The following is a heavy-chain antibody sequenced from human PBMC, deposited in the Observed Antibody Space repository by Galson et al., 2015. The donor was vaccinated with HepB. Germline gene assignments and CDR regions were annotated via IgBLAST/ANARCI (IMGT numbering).Heavy chain of an antibody. V-gene: IGHV4-39*01. D-gene: IGHD5-12*01. J-gene: IGHJ4*02. CDR2: IYYSGST. CDR1: GDSISTSTSY. CDR3: ARSSDMVATYY. Sequence: SETLSLTCTVSGDSISTSTSYWGWVRQPPGKGLEWIGSIYYSGSTYYNPSLKSRVTISVDTSKNQFSLKVSSVTAADTAVYYCARSSDMVATYYWGQGTLVTVSS.